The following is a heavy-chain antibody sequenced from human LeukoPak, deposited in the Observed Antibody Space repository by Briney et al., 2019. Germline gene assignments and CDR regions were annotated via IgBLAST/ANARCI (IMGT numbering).Heavy chain of an antibody. CDR3: ARSRARGPNDY. Sequence: GGSLRLSCAASGFTFSNAWMSWIRQAPGKGLEWVSYISSSGSTIYYADSVKGRFTISRDNAKNSLYLQMNSLRAEDTAVYYCARSRARGPNDYWGQGTLVTVSS. V-gene: IGHV3-11*01. D-gene: IGHD3-10*01. CDR2: ISSSGSTI. J-gene: IGHJ4*02. CDR1: GFTFSNAW.